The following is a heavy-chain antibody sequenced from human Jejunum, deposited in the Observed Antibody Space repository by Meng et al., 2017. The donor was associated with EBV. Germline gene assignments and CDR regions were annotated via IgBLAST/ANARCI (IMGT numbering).Heavy chain of an antibody. Sequence: QVQLQQSGPGLAKPSQTLSLTCAISGDSVSSNSVAWNWIRQSPSRGLEWLGRTYYRSKWGSDYAVSVKSRIIINADTSKNQYSLQLSSVNPEDTAVYYCARDRHWAFDYWGQGTLVTVSS. J-gene: IGHJ4*02. V-gene: IGHV6-1*01. CDR3: ARDRHWAFDY. D-gene: IGHD7-27*01. CDR1: GDSVSSNSVA. CDR2: TYYRSKWGS.